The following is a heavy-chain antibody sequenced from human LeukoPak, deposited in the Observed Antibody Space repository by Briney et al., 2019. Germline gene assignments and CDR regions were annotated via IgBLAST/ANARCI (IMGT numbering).Heavy chain of an antibody. CDR3: ARDRYYGSGSQSGYYGMDV. Sequence: GGSLRLSCAASGFTFSSYSMNWVRQAPGKGLEWVSYISSSSSTIYYADSVKGRFTISRDNAKNSLYLQMNSLRDEDTAVYYCARDRYYGSGSQSGYYGMDVWGQGTTVTVSS. CDR2: ISSSSSTI. V-gene: IGHV3-48*02. CDR1: GFTFSSYS. J-gene: IGHJ6*02. D-gene: IGHD3-10*01.